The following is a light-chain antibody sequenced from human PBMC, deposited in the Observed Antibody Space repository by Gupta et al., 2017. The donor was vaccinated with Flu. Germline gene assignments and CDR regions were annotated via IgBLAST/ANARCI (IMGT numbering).Light chain of an antibody. CDR2: AAS. V-gene: IGKV1-39*01. CDR3: QQRDSTPWT. Sequence: DIQMTQSPSSLSASVGDRVTITCRASQSISSYLNWYQQKPGKAPKLLIYAASSLQSGVPSRFSGSGSGTDFTLTISRLQPEDFATYYCQQRDSTPWTFGHGTKVDIK. CDR1: QSISSY. J-gene: IGKJ3*01.